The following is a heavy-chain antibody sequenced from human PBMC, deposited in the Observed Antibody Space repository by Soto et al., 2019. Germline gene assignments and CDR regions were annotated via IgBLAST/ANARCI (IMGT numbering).Heavy chain of an antibody. Sequence: EVLLLESGGGLVQPGGSLRLSCAASGFTFSDYAMSWVRQAPGKGLEWVSAISGGGSSAFYTDSVKGRFTISRDDSKNTLYLQMGGLRVEDTALYYCVKGGDRGAISDYWGQGTPVTVSS. CDR1: GFTFSDYA. CDR3: VKGGDRGAISDY. CDR2: ISGGGSSA. V-gene: IGHV3-23*01. J-gene: IGHJ4*02. D-gene: IGHD3-10*01.